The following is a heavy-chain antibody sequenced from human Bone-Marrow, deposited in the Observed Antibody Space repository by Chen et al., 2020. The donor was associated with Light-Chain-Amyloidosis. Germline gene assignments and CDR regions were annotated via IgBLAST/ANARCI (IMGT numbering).Heavy chain of an antibody. D-gene: IGHD3-16*01. CDR1: GGSVSSRGFY. J-gene: IGHJ5*02. Sequence: QLQLQESGPELAKPSETLSLTCKVSGGSVSSRGFYWGWIRQSPGKGLEWIASISFSGNTYYNPSLKRRVTISIDTSKNQFSMKVTSVTAADTALYCCAELLDNSYASTWGQGTLVTVSS. V-gene: IGHV4-39*01. CDR3: AELLDNSYAST. CDR2: ISFSGNT.